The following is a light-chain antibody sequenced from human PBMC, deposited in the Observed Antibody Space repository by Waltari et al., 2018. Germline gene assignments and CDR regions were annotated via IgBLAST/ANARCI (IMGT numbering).Light chain of an antibody. CDR1: QSVSSN. J-gene: IGKJ4*01. Sequence: ELVMTQSPATLSVSPGASATLPCRASQSVSSNLAWYQQKPGQAPRLLIYGASTRATGIPARFSGSGSGTEFTLTISSLQSEDFAVYYCQQYNNWPLTFGGGTKVEIK. V-gene: IGKV3-15*01. CDR3: QQYNNWPLT. CDR2: GAS.